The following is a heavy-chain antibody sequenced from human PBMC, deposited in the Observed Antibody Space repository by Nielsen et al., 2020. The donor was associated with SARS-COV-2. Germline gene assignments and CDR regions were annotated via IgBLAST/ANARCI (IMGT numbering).Heavy chain of an antibody. V-gene: IGHV3-30*04. D-gene: IGHD3-22*01. CDR3: ARGGVNSSGYYYVYAFDI. J-gene: IGHJ3*02. Sequence: GSLRLSCAASGFTFSSYAMHWVRQAPGKGLEWVAVISYDGSNKYYADSVKGRFTVSRDNSKNTLYLQMNSLRAEDTAVYYYARGGVNSSGYYYVYAFDIWGQGTMVTVSS. CDR1: GFTFSSYA. CDR2: ISYDGSNK.